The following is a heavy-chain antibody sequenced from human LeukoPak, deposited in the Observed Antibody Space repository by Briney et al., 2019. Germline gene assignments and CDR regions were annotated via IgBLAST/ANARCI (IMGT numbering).Heavy chain of an antibody. CDR3: AKDDSSGYYYFDY. CDR1: GFTFSNYA. V-gene: IGHV3-23*01. D-gene: IGHD3-22*01. CDR2: ISGSGGST. J-gene: IGHJ4*02. Sequence: GGSLRLSCAASGFTFSNYAMYRVRQAPGTGLEWVSIISGSGGSTYYADSVKGRFTISRDNSKNTLHLQMNSLRAEDTAVYYCAKDDSSGYYYFDYWGQGTLVTVSS.